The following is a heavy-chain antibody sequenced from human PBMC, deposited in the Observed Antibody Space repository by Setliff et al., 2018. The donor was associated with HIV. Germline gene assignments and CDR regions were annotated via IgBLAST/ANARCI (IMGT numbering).Heavy chain of an antibody. Sequence: PGGSLRLSCAASGFTFSMFDMHWVRQPTGKGLEWVSTIGTTGDTYYPDSVRGRFTVSRENAKNSVYLQMNSLRNSDTAVYYCTRGGTDDLTDAFDLWG. CDR3: TRGGTDDLTDAFDL. V-gene: IGHV3-13*01. J-gene: IGHJ3*01. CDR1: GFTFSMFD. CDR2: IGTTGDT. D-gene: IGHD1-1*01.